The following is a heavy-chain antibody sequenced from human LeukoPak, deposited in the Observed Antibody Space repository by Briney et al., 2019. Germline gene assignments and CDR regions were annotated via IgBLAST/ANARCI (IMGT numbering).Heavy chain of an antibody. V-gene: IGHV4-30-4*01. CDR1: GGSISSGDYY. CDR3: ARERRHIVVVPAAGSFDY. CDR2: IYYSGST. J-gene: IGHJ4*02. D-gene: IGHD2-2*01. Sequence: PSETLSLTCTVSGGSISSGDYYWSWIRQPPGKGLEWIGYIYYSGSTYYNPSLKSRVTISVDTSKNQFSLKLSSVTAADTAVYYCARERRHIVVVPAAGSFDYWGQGTLVTVSS.